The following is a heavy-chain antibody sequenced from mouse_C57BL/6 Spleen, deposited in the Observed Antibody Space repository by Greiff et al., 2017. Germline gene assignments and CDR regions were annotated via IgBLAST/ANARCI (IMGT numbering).Heavy chain of an antibody. J-gene: IGHJ3*01. Sequence: VQLQQSGAELVKPGASVKLSCKASGYTFTGYNIHWVKQRSGQGLEWIGWFYPGSGSIKYNEKFKDKATLTVDKSSSTVYMARSRLTSEDSAVYFWARLGPPYGSSLSWFAYWGQGTLVTVSA. CDR2: FYPGSGSI. D-gene: IGHD1-1*01. CDR3: ARLGPPYGSSLSWFAY. CDR1: GYTFTGYN. V-gene: IGHV1-62-2*01.